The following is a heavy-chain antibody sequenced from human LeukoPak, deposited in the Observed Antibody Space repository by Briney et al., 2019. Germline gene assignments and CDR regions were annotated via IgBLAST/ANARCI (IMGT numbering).Heavy chain of an antibody. V-gene: IGHV4-38-2*02. Sequence: SETLSLTCTVSGYSISSGYYWSWIRQPPGKGLEWIGEINHSGSTNYNPSLKSRVTISVDTSKNQFSLKLSSVTAADTAVYYCARGKIGDFWSGFESIYYYYMDVWGKGTTVTVSS. CDR1: GYSISSGYY. D-gene: IGHD3-3*01. CDR2: INHSGST. CDR3: ARGKIGDFWSGFESIYYYYMDV. J-gene: IGHJ6*03.